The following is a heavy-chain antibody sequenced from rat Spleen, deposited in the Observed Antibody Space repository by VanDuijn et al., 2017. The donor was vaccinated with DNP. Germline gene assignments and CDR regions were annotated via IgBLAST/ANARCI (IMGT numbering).Heavy chain of an antibody. Sequence: EVQLVESGGGPVQPGRSQKLSCVASGFIFRNYWITWIRQAPGKGLEWVASSSKTGDNTYSSDSVKGRFSLSRDNAKSTLYLQMDSLRYEDTATYYCARMVITYFDYWGQGVMVTVSS. J-gene: IGHJ2*01. CDR2: SSKTGDNT. D-gene: IGHD1-12*03. CDR1: GFIFRNYW. V-gene: IGHV5-31*01. CDR3: ARMVITYFDY.